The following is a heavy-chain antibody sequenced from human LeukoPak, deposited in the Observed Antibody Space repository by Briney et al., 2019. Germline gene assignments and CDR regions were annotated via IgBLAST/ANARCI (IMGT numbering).Heavy chain of an antibody. CDR1: DYTFTSYG. D-gene: IGHD1-26*01. CDR3: ARVVGALFDY. J-gene: IGHJ4*02. Sequence: GASVKVSCKASDYTFTSYGISWVRRAPGQGLEWMGWINPYNGNTKYAQNRVTMTTDTSTNTAYMELRSLRSDDTAVYYCARVVGALFDYWGQGTLVTVSS. V-gene: IGHV1-18*01. CDR2: INPYNGNT.